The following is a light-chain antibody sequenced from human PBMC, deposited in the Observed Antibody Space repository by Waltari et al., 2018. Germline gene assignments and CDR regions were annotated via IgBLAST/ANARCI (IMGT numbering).Light chain of an antibody. CDR3: QMYVRLPVT. J-gene: IGKJ1*01. V-gene: IGKV3-20*01. CDR1: QSVGRS. CDR2: GAS. Sequence: EIVLTQSPGTLSLSPGEGATLSCRASQSVGRSLVGYQQRPGRAPRLLIYGASSRATGIPDRFTGSGSGTDFSLTISRLEPEDFAVYYCQMYVRLPVTFGQGTKVEI.